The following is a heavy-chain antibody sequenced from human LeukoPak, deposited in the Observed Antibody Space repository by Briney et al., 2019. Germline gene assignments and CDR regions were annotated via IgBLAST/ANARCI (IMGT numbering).Heavy chain of an antibody. D-gene: IGHD1-26*01. CDR3: ATEIVSLGGGSYPNAFDI. CDR2: IYYSGST. V-gene: IGHV4-30-4*08. J-gene: IGHJ3*02. Sequence: SQTLSLTCTVSGGSISSGDYYWSWIRQPPGKGLEWIGYIYYSGSTYYNPSLKSRVTISVDTSKNQFSLKLSSVTAADTAVYYCATEIVSLGGGSYPNAFDIWGQGTIVTVSS. CDR1: GGSISSGDYY.